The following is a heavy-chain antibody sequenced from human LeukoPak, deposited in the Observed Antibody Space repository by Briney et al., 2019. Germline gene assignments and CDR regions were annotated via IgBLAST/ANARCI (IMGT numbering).Heavy chain of an antibody. CDR2: IIPIFGTA. CDR3: ARDFDDYYDSSYFDY. D-gene: IGHD3-22*01. Sequence: SVKVSCKASGGTFSSYAISWVRQAPGQGLEWMGRIIPIFGTANYAQKFQGRVTITTDESTSTAYMELSSLRSEDTAVYYCARDFDDYYDSSYFDYWGQGTLGTVSS. CDR1: GGTFSSYA. J-gene: IGHJ4*02. V-gene: IGHV1-69*05.